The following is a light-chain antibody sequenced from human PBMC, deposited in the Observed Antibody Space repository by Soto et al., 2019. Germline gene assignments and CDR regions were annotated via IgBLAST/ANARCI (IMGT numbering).Light chain of an antibody. V-gene: IGKV3-20*01. J-gene: IGKJ1*01. CDR3: QQYGRTSSP. CDR1: QSVSTNF. CDR2: GAS. Sequence: EIVLTQSPGTLSLSPGEGATLSCRASQSVSTNFFAWYQQKPGQAPRLLIYGASTRATGIPDRFSGSGSGTDFTLTISRLEPEDFAVYYCQQYGRTSSPFGQGPKVDIK.